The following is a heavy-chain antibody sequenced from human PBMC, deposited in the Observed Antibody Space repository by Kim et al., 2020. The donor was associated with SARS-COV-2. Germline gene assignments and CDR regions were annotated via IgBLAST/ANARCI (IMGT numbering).Heavy chain of an antibody. CDR3: SGRRRISMVQGFSWHY. CDR1: GGSISSSSYY. J-gene: IGHJ6*01. CDR2: IYYSGSN. Sequence: SETLSLTCTVSGGSISSSSYYWGWLRQPPGKGLEWIGSIYYSGSNYYNPTLKSRVTISVDTSKNQFSLKLSTVTATATALYDCSGRRRISMVQGFSWHY. D-gene: IGHD3-10*01. V-gene: IGHV4-39*01.